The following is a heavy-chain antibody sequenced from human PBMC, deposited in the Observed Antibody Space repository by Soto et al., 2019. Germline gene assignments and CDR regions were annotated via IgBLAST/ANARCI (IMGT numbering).Heavy chain of an antibody. CDR1: GYTFTSYD. Sequence: SVKVSCKASGYTFTSYDINWVRQATGQGLEWMGWMNPNSGNTGYAQKFQGRVTMTRNTSISTAYMELSSLRSEDTAVYYCARVLDSSGYYYAYDAFDIWGQGTLVTVSS. V-gene: IGHV1-8*01. CDR2: MNPNSGNT. CDR3: ARVLDSSGYYYAYDAFDI. D-gene: IGHD3-22*01. J-gene: IGHJ3*02.